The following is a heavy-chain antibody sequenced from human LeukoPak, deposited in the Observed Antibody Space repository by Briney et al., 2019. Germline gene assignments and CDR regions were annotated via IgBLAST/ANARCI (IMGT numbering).Heavy chain of an antibody. J-gene: IGHJ4*02. V-gene: IGHV1-3*01. Sequence: ASVKVSCKASGYSLTNYAIHWVRQAPGQRLEWMGWFNSDTGNTDYSQKFQGRVTISRDTSANTAYMEHNRLRPEDTAVFYCVRGGSNKSGWTLDYWGQGTLVTVSA. D-gene: IGHD6-19*01. CDR3: VRGGSNKSGWTLDY. CDR1: GYSLTNYA. CDR2: FNSDTGNT.